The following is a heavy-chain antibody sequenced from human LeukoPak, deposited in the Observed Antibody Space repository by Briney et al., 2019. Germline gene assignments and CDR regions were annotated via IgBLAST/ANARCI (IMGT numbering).Heavy chain of an antibody. Sequence: GGPLRLSCAASGVTFSSSWKYWVRQAPGKGLVWVSRINSDESITTYADSVKGRFTISRDNAKNTLYLQMNSLRAEDTAVYYCARGLVPGFLDYWGQGTPVTVSS. CDR3: ARGLVPGFLDY. CDR1: GVTFSSSW. V-gene: IGHV3-74*01. CDR2: INSDESIT. J-gene: IGHJ4*02. D-gene: IGHD4-11*01.